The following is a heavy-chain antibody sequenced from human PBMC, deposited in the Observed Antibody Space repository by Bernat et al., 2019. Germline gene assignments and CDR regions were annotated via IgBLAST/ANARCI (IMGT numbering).Heavy chain of an antibody. J-gene: IGHJ4*02. D-gene: IGHD3-10*01. CDR1: GFAFNYAW. V-gene: IGHV3-15*07. CDR2: IKSITDGGRT. Sequence: EVQLVESGGGLVKPGESLRLSCAASGFAFNYAWMNWVRQAPGKGLEWVGRIKSITDGGRTDYAAPVKGRFAISRHDSENALFLQMDSLKTEDTAVYYCTTVLGYGSGNFGTSFDYWGQGSLVTVSS. CDR3: TTVLGYGSGNFGTSFDY.